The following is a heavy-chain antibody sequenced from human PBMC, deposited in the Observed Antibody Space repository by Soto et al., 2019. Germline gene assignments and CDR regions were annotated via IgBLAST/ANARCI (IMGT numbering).Heavy chain of an antibody. Sequence: QITLKESGPTLVKPTQTLTLTCTFSGFSLSTSGVGVGWIRQPPGKALEWLALIYWDDDKRYSPSLKSRLTSNKDTSKIQVVLTMTTMDPVDTATYYCAHSLYDYVWGTNWFDPWGQGTLVTVSS. V-gene: IGHV2-5*02. CDR1: GFSLSTSGVG. CDR3: AHSLYDYVWGTNWFDP. CDR2: IYWDDDK. D-gene: IGHD3-16*01. J-gene: IGHJ5*02.